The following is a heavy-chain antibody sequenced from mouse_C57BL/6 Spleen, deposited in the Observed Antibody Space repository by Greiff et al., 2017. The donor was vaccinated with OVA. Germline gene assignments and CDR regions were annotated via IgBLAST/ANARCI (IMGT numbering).Heavy chain of an antibody. CDR3: TGAYGTGVDY. J-gene: IGHJ2*01. CDR2: IRLKSDNYAT. V-gene: IGHV6-3*01. CDR1: GFTFSNYW. D-gene: IGHD1-1*01. Sequence: EVKLQESGGGLVQPGGSMKLSCVASGFTFSNYWMNWVRQSPEKGLEWVAQIRLKSDNYATHYAESVKGRFTISRDDSKSSVYLQMNNLRAEDTESYYSTGAYGTGVDYWGQGTTLTVSS.